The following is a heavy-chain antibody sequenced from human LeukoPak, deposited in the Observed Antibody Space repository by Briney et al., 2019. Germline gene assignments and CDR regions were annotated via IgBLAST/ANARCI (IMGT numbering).Heavy chain of an antibody. Sequence: WETLSVTSNFSGGSISVNNYYIAWIRQPPGQGLEWIGSIYYSGSTYFSPSLKGRATLSIDTSKNQCSLNLSSVTAADTAVYYCARDFRGSGSFHFDHWGQGTLVTVSS. V-gene: IGHV4-39*07. D-gene: IGHD3-10*01. J-gene: IGHJ4*02. CDR3: ARDFRGSGSFHFDH. CDR2: IYYSGST. CDR1: GGSISVNNYY.